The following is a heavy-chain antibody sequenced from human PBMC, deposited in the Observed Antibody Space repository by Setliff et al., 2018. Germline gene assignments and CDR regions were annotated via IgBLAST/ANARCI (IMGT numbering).Heavy chain of an antibody. CDR2: ITDSGRTT. Sequence: GGSLRLSCAASGFTFSSYAMSWVRQAPGKEPEWVSTITDSGRTTYYGPSLRGRFTISRDNSRNTLYLQMNSLRAEDAAIYYCARDSPLGSGYHDYWGQGTLVTISS. V-gene: IGHV3-23*01. D-gene: IGHD3-22*01. CDR3: ARDSPLGSGYHDY. CDR1: GFTFSSYA. J-gene: IGHJ4*02.